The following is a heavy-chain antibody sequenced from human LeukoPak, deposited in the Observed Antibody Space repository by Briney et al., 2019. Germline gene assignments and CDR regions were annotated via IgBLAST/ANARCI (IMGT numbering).Heavy chain of an antibody. Sequence: SVKVSCKASGGTFSSYAISWVRQAPGQGLEWMGGIIPLFGKANYAQKFQGRVTITADESTSTAYMELSSLRSEDTAVYYCARDRYDCGGDCYYEGDNWFDPWGQGTLVTVSS. V-gene: IGHV1-69*13. CDR2: IIPLFGKA. CDR1: GGTFSSYA. CDR3: ARDRYDCGGDCYYEGDNWFDP. D-gene: IGHD2-21*02. J-gene: IGHJ5*02.